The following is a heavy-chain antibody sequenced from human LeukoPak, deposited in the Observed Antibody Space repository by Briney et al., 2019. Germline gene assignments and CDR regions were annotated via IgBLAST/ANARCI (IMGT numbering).Heavy chain of an antibody. V-gene: IGHV3-21*01. CDR2: ISGSSDYI. CDR3: ARSALPPTYYFDY. CDR1: GFTFSSYS. J-gene: IGHJ4*02. Sequence: GGSLRLSCAASGFTFSSYSINWVRQAPGKGLEWVSSISGSSDYIYYADSVKGRFTISRDNAKNSLYLQMNSLRAEDTAVYYCARSALPPTYYFDYWGQGTLVTVSS.